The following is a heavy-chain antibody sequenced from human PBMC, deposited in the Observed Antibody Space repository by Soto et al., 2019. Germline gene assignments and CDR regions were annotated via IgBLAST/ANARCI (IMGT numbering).Heavy chain of an antibody. D-gene: IGHD7-27*01. J-gene: IGHJ6*03. CDR1: GFILSDCA. CDR2: ISSSSSVI. V-gene: IGHV3-48*01. Sequence: EVQLVESGGGLVQPGGSLRLSCATSGFILSDCAMNWVRQAPGKGLEWVSYISSSSSVIAYADSVKGRFTVSRDNARNSLYLQMNSLTAEDTAVYYCARDLSWGSNWYYYMDVWGKGTTVTVSS. CDR3: ARDLSWGSNWYYYMDV.